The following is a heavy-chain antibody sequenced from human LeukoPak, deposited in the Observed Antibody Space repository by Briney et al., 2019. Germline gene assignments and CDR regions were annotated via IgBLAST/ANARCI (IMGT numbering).Heavy chain of an antibody. V-gene: IGHV4-30-2*01. D-gene: IGHD1-26*01. CDR3: ARGGTAFDI. Sequence: SETLSLTCAVSGGPISSGHSSWNWFRQPPGKGLEWIGYIYHSGSTYYNPSLKSRVAISVDRSKNQFSLKLRSVTAADTALYYCARGGTAFDIWGQGTMVTVSS. CDR2: IYHSGST. CDR1: GGPISSGHSS. J-gene: IGHJ3*02.